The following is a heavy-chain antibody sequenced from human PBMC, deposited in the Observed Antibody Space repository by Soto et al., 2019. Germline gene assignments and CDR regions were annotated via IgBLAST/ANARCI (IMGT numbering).Heavy chain of an antibody. CDR1: GGTFTNYA. CDR3: ARERSVGYCITTTCPKPFYYYAMDV. J-gene: IGHJ6*02. Sequence: QVQLVQSGAEVKKPGSSLKVSCKASGGTFTNYAFSWVRQAPGQGLEWMGGIIPVFGTPDYAQKFQGRVTITADASTRTASMELSGLRSDDTAVYYCARERSVGYCITTTCPKPFYYYAMDVWGQGTTVTVSS. D-gene: IGHD2-2*01. CDR2: IIPVFGTP. V-gene: IGHV1-69*12.